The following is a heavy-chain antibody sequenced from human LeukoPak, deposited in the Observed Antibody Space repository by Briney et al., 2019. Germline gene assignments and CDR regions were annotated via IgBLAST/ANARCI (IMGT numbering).Heavy chain of an antibody. V-gene: IGHV3-23*01. CDR3: AKVRGFGLVPNDY. Sequence: PGGSLRLSCAASGFTFSSYWMSWVRQAPGKGLEWVSSISGGAVSTYYADSVKGRFTISRDNSKNTLFLQMNSLRAEDTAVYYCAKVRGFGLVPNDYWGQGALVIVSS. CDR2: ISGGAVST. CDR1: GFTFSSYW. D-gene: IGHD2-2*01. J-gene: IGHJ4*02.